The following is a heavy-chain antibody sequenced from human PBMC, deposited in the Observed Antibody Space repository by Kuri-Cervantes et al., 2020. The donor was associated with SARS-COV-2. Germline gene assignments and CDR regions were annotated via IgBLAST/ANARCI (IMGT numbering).Heavy chain of an antibody. Sequence: ASVKVSCKASGYTFTSYYMHWVRQAPGQGLEWMGIINPSGGSTSYAQKFQGRVTMTRDTSTSTAYMELSSLRSEDTAAYYCASLYFDDSSSEDYAFDIWGQGTMVTVSS. V-gene: IGHV1-46*01. CDR3: ASLYFDDSSSEDYAFDI. J-gene: IGHJ3*02. D-gene: IGHD6-13*01. CDR2: INPSGGST. CDR1: GYTFTSYY.